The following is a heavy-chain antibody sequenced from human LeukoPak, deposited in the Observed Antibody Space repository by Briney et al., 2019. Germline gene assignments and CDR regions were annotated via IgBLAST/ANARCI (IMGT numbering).Heavy chain of an antibody. J-gene: IGHJ6*03. CDR1: GGSISSYY. Sequence: SETLSLTCTVSGGSISSYYWSWIRQPPGKGLEWIGFIYYSGSTNYNPSLKSRVTISVHTSKNQFSLKLSSVTAADTAVYYCAGTTEGGYSYGSFYYYYMDVWGKGATVTISS. D-gene: IGHD5-18*01. CDR2: IYYSGST. V-gene: IGHV4-59*01. CDR3: AGTTEGGYSYGSFYYYYMDV.